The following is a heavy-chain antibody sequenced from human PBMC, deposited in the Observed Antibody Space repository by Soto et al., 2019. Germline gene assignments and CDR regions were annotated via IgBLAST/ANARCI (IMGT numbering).Heavy chain of an antibody. CDR1: GGSISSYY. CDR2: IYYSGST. Sequence: QVQLQESGPGLVKPSETLSLTCTVSGGSISSYYWSWIRQPPGKGLEWIGYIYYSGSTNYNPSLKSRATISVDTSKNQFSLKLSSVTAADTAVYYCARGRPVLRFLESTSSAFDYWGQGTLVTVSS. D-gene: IGHD3-3*01. J-gene: IGHJ4*02. CDR3: ARGRPVLRFLESTSSAFDY. V-gene: IGHV4-59*08.